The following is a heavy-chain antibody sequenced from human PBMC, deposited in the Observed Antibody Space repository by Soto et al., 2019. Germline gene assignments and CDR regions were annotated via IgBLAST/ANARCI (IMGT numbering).Heavy chain of an antibody. V-gene: IGHV3-11*03. CDR3: ARSYSGTYGCFDP. CDR1: GFTFGDYF. CDR2: ISSSINYT. D-gene: IGHD1-26*01. J-gene: IGHJ5*02. Sequence: PGGSLRLSCAASGFTFGDYFMTWIRQTPGKGLEWVSYISSSINYTNYADSVKGRFTISRNNAKNSLYLQMNSLRAEDTAVYYCARSYSGTYGCFDPWG.